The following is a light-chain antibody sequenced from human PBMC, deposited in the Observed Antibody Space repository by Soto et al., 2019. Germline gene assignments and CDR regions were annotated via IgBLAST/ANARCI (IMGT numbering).Light chain of an antibody. V-gene: IGKV3-20*01. Sequence: EIVLTQSPGTLSLSPGDRATLSCRASQSVSSSYLAWYQQKPGQAPGLLIYGASSRATGIPARFSGSGSGTDFTLTTSSLEPEDFAVYYCQQYNNWPQTFGQGTKVDIK. J-gene: IGKJ1*01. CDR1: QSVSSSY. CDR2: GAS. CDR3: QQYNNWPQT.